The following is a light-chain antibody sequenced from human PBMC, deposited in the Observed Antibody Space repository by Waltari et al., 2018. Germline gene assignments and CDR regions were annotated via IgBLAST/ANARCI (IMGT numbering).Light chain of an antibody. CDR1: QSVSRA. V-gene: IGKV3-20*01. CDR2: GAS. Sequence: EIVLTQSPGTLSLSLGERATVSCRASQSVSRALAWYQQKPGQAPRLCIYGASTRATGIQDRFSGSGPGTDVSLTISRLGPDDFAIYYCQHYLRLPVTFGLGTTVEI. J-gene: IGKJ1*01. CDR3: QHYLRLPVT.